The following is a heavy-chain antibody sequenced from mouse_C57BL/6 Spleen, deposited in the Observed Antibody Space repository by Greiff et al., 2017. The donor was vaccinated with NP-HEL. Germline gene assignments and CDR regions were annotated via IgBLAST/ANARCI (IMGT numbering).Heavy chain of an antibody. CDR1: GYTFTDYY. CDR3: ARSGDDYDVGWFAY. J-gene: IGHJ3*01. V-gene: IGHV1-26*01. CDR2: INPNNGGT. Sequence: VQLQQSGPELVKPGASVKISCKASGYTFTDYYMNWVKQSHGKSLEWIGDINPNNGGTSYNQKFKGKATLTVDKSSSTAYMELRSLTSEDSAVYYCARSGDDYDVGWFAYWGQGTLVTVSA. D-gene: IGHD2-4*01.